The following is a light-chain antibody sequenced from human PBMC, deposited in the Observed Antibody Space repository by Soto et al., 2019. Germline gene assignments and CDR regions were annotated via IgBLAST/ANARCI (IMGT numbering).Light chain of an antibody. CDR3: QQYCSSPLT. CDR2: RAS. J-gene: IGKJ4*01. CDR1: QSVSSNY. Sequence: DIVLTQSPGTLSLSPGERATLSCRASQSVSSNYLAWYQQKPGQTPKVLIYRASTRATGIPDRFSGSGSGTDFTLTISRREAEDFAVYYCQQYCSSPLTFGGGTKVEIK. V-gene: IGKV3-20*01.